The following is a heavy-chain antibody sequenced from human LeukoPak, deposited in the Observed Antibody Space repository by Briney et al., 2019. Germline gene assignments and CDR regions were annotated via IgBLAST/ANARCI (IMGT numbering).Heavy chain of an antibody. J-gene: IGHJ4*02. CDR2: IRYDGNNK. CDR3: AKQDGVAAFSLD. D-gene: IGHD3-9*01. CDR1: GFTFSSYG. Sequence: PGGSLRLSCAASGFTFSSYGMHWVRQAPGKGLEWVAFIRYDGNNKYYADSVKGRFTISRDNSKNTLYLQMNGLRAEDTAVYYCAKQDGVAAFSLDWGQGTLVTVSS. V-gene: IGHV3-30*02.